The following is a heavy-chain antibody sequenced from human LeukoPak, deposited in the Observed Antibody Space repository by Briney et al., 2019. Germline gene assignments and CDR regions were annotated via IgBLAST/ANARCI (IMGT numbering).Heavy chain of an antibody. CDR1: GGSFSGYY. V-gene: IGHV4-34*01. CDR2: INHSGST. Sequence: SETLSLTCAVYGGSFSGYYWSWIRQPPGKGLEWIGEINHSGSTNYNPSLKSRVTLSVDTSKNQFSLKLSSVTAADTAVYYCATLRRYYGMDVWGQGTTVTVSS. J-gene: IGHJ6*02. CDR3: ATLRRYYGMDV.